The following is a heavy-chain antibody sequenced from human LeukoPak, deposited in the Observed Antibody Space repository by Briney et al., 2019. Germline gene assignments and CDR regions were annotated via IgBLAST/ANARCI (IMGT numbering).Heavy chain of an antibody. CDR1: GFTFSSYG. CDR2: IRYDGSKK. D-gene: IGHD3-3*01. J-gene: IGHJ6*03. CDR3: AKVPRLRFLEWLYYYYYMDV. V-gene: IGHV3-30*02. Sequence: GGSLRLSCAASGFTFSSYGMHWVRQAPGKGLEWVAFIRYDGSKKYYADSVKGRFTISRDNSKNTLYLQMNSLRAEDTAVYYCAKVPRLRFLEWLYYYYYMDVWGKGTTVTVSS.